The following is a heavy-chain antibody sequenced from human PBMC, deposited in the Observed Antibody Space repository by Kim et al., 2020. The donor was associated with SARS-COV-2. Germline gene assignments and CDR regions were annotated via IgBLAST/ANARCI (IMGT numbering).Heavy chain of an antibody. J-gene: IGHJ6*02. V-gene: IGHV4-34*01. CDR1: GGSFSGYY. Sequence: SETLSLTCAVYGGSFSGYYWSWIRQPPGKGLEWIGEINHSGSTNYNPSLKSRVTISVDTSKNQFSLKLSSVTAADTAVYYCARARGVSLPYYYYGMDVWGQGTTVTVSS. CDR2: INHSGST. CDR3: ARARGVSLPYYYYGMDV.